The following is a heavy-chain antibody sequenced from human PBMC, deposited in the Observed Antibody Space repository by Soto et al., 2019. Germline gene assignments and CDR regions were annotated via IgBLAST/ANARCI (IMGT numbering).Heavy chain of an antibody. CDR1: GFTFSSYA. D-gene: IGHD6-6*01. Sequence: GSLRLSCSASGFTFSSYAMHWVRQAPGKGLEYVSAISSNGGSTYYADSVKGRFTISRDNSKNTLYLQMSSLRAEDTAVYYCVKSRDEYSSSSGGGYFDYWGQGTLVTVSS. V-gene: IGHV3-64D*06. J-gene: IGHJ4*02. CDR3: VKSRDEYSSSSGGGYFDY. CDR2: ISSNGGST.